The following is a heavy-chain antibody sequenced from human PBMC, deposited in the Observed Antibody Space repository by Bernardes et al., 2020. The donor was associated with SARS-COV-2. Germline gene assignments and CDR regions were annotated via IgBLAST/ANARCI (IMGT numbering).Heavy chain of an antibody. J-gene: IGHJ3*02. V-gene: IGHV3-48*02. CDR1: GFTFSSYS. Sequence: GGSLRLSCAASGFTFSSYSMNWVRQASGKGPEWVSYISSSSSTIYYADSVKGRFTIARDNAKKSLYLQMNSLSDEDTAVYYCARDGKGSQCAFDIWGKGTMVTVSS. D-gene: IGHD1-1*01. CDR3: ARDGKGSQCAFDI. CDR2: ISSSSSTI.